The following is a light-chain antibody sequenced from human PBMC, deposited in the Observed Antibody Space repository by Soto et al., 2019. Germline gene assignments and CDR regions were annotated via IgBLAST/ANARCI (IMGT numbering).Light chain of an antibody. CDR2: GAS. CDR3: QQYDGSPLT. J-gene: IGKJ3*01. Sequence: EIVLTQSPGTLSLSPGERATLSCRASQSLSINSLAWYQQKPGQSPRLLVYGASTRDTGIPDRGRGSGSGTDFALTISSLEPEDFAMYYCQQYDGSPLTFGPGTKVDIK. CDR1: QSLSINS. V-gene: IGKV3-20*01.